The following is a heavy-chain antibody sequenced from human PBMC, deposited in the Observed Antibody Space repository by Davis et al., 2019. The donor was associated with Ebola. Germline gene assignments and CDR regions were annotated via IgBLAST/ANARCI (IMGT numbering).Heavy chain of an antibody. CDR3: VRHPVGLTDAFDV. Sequence: SETLSLTCTASGGSVSSTTYYWGWIRQPPGKGLEWMVSIYSSGITYDNPSLKSRVTVSLDKSKNQFSLKLTSVTAADTAVYYCVRHPVGLTDAFDVWGQGILVAVSS. CDR1: GGSVSSTTYY. D-gene: IGHD1-26*01. CDR2: IYSSGIT. V-gene: IGHV4-39*01. J-gene: IGHJ3*01.